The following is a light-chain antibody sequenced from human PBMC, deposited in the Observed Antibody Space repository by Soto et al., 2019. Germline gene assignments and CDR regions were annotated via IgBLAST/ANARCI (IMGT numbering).Light chain of an antibody. CDR1: QSIGSW. V-gene: IGKV1-5*03. CDR2: MAP. J-gene: IGKJ1*01. CDR3: QQYDTYRT. Sequence: DIQMTQSPSTLSASVGDRVTITCRASQSIGSWLAWYQQKPGKAPKLLIYMAPNLETGVPSRFSGSRSGAQFTLTISSLQPDDFATYYCQQYDTYRTFGQGTRVEIK.